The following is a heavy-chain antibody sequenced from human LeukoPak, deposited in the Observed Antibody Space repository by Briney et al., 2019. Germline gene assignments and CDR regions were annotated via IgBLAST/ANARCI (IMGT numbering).Heavy chain of an antibody. CDR1: GASITSYY. J-gene: IGHJ4*02. CDR3: ARLSIVGATNFDY. D-gene: IGHD1-26*01. Sequence: SETLSLTCTVSGASITSYYWSWIRQPPGKGLEWIGYIYYSGSTTYKPSLKSRVTISVDTSKNQFSLKLSSVTAADTAVYYGARLSIVGATNFDYWGQGTLVTVSS. V-gene: IGHV4-59*08. CDR2: IYYSGST.